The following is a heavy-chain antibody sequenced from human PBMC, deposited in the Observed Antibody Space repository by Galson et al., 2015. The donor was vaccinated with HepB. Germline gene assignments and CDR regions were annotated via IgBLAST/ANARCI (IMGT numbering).Heavy chain of an antibody. J-gene: IGHJ4*02. D-gene: IGHD3-16*02. CDR2: ISYDGSNK. V-gene: IGHV3-30-3*01. Sequence: SLRLSCAASGFTFSSYAMHWVRQAPGKGLEWVAVISYDGSNKYYADSVKGRFTISRDNSKNTLYLQMNSLRAEDTAVYYCARFLSGFDYWGQGTLVTVSS. CDR1: GFTFSSYA. CDR3: ARFLSGFDY.